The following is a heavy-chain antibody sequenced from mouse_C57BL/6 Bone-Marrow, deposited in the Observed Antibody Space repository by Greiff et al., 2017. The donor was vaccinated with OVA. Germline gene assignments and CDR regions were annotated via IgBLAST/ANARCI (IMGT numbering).Heavy chain of an antibody. CDR3: ASRGLDFDY. Sequence: VKLVESGAELARPGASVKLSCKASGYTFTSYGISWVKQRTGQGLEWIGEIYPRSGNTYYNEKFKGKATLTADKSSSTAYMELRSQTSEDSAVYFCASRGLDFDYWGQGTTLTVSS. CDR2: IYPRSGNT. J-gene: IGHJ2*01. D-gene: IGHD3-3*01. CDR1: GYTFTSYG. V-gene: IGHV1-81*01.